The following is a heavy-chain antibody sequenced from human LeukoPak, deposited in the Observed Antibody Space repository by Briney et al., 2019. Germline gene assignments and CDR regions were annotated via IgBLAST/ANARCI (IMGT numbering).Heavy chain of an antibody. CDR1: GGSFSGYY. V-gene: IGHV4-34*01. J-gene: IGHJ5*02. Sequence: PSETLSLTCAVYGGSFSGYYWSWIRQPPGKGLEWIGEINHSGSTNYNPSLKSRVTISVDTSKNQFSLKLSSVTAADTAVYYCARRTQLWLRGQWFDPWGQGTLVTVSS. D-gene: IGHD5-18*01. CDR2: INHSGST. CDR3: ARRTQLWLRGQWFDP.